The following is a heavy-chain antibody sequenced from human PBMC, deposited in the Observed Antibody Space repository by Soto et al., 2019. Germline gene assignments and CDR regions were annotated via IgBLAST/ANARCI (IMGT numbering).Heavy chain of an antibody. CDR3: VGNYGSSFDY. Sequence: PSETLSLTCTVSGGSVNSYGYYWTWIRQSPGKGLEWIGSMYYSGDTYHNPSLKSRVSLSVDTSKDQFSLNLTSVTAADTAVYFCVGNYGSSFDYWGRGTLVTVS. D-gene: IGHD3-22*01. J-gene: IGHJ4*02. CDR2: MYYSGDT. CDR1: GGSVNSYGYY. V-gene: IGHV4-30-4*01.